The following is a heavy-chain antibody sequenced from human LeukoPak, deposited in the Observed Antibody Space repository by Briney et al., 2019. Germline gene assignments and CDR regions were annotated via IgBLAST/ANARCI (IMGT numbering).Heavy chain of an antibody. J-gene: IGHJ2*01. CDR3: AREIDVDTEPPYWYFDL. V-gene: IGHV4-30-4*01. D-gene: IGHD5-18*01. CDR1: GGSISSGDYY. Sequence: PSETLSLTCTVSGGSISSGDYYWSWIRQPPGKGLEWIGYIYYSGSTYYNPSLKSRVTISVDTSKNQFSLKLSSVTAADTAVYYCAREIDVDTEPPYWYFDLWGRGTLVTVSS. CDR2: IYYSGST.